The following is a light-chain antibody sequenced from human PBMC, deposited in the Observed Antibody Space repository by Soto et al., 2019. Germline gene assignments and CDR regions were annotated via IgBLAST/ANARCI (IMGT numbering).Light chain of an antibody. V-gene: IGKV3D-15*01. CDR2: GAS. CDR3: QEYNEWLRIR. CDR1: QSVSSN. Sequence: IGMSKSLATVSVSQGERATLSCRASQSVSSNLAWYQQKPGQAPRLLIYGASTRATGIPARFSGSGSGTEFTLTISSLQYEDFAVYYCQEYNEWLRIRFGQVRRLE. J-gene: IGKJ5*01.